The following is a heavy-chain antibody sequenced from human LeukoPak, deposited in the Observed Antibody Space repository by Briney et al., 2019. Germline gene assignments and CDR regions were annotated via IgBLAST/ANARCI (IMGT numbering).Heavy chain of an antibody. CDR1: GGSFSNYY. Sequence: PETLSLTCAVYGGSFSNYYYSWIRQPPGKGLEWIGEINHSGSTNYNPSLKSRVTMSVDTSKNQFSLNLSSVTAADAAVYYCARGVGWPHTMTYYYYYMDVWGKGTPVTVSS. CDR2: INHSGST. V-gene: IGHV4-34*01. D-gene: IGHD1-26*01. CDR3: ARGVGWPHTMTYYYYYMDV. J-gene: IGHJ6*03.